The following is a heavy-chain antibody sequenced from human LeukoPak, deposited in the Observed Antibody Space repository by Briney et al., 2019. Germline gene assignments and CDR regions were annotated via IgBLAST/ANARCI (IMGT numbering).Heavy chain of an antibody. V-gene: IGHV4-59*08. CDR1: GGSISGYF. CDR2: IYYSGGT. CDR3: ARHERNGGYYDY. D-gene: IGHD3-22*01. Sequence: SETLSLTCTVSGGSISGYFWSWIRQPPGKGLEWIGYIYYSGGTNYNPSLKSRVTISVDTSKNQFSLQLSSVTAADTAVYYCARHERNGGYYDYWGQGTLVTVSS. J-gene: IGHJ4*02.